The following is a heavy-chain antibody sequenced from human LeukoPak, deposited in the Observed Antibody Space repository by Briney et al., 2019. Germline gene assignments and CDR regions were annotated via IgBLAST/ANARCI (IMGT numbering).Heavy chain of an antibody. CDR1: GFTFSSHG. J-gene: IGHJ2*01. CDR2: IVGGAGGT. Sequence: GGSLRLSCAASGFTFSSHGMSWVRQAPGKGLEWVSGIVGGAGGTYYADSVKGRFTISRDNSKNTHYLQMNNLRLDDTALYYCAKGGHLSFFDVWGRGTLVTVSS. V-gene: IGHV3-23*01. CDR3: AKGGHLSFFDV.